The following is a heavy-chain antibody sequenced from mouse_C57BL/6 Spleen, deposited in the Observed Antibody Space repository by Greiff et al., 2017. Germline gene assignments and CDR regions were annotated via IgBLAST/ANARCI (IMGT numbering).Heavy chain of an antibody. J-gene: IGHJ2*01. CDR3: ARDLGGYY. CDR2: INPSTGGT. D-gene: IGHD4-1*01. V-gene: IGHV1-42*01. CDR1: GYSFTGYY. Sequence: EVKLIESGPELVKPGASVKISCKASGYSFTGYYMNWVKQSPEKSLEWIGEINPSTGGTTSNQQFKAKATFTVDKSTSTAYMQRKILTAEDYAVYYCARDLGGYYWGQGTTLTVSS.